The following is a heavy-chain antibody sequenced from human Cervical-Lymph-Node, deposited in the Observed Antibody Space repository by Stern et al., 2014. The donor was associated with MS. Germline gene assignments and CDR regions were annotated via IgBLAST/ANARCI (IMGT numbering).Heavy chain of an antibody. CDR3: ARQRTTGHMDFDY. J-gene: IGHJ4*02. V-gene: IGHV1-46*01. Sequence: QVQLLQPGAEVKKPGASVSCKASGYTFTTYFVHWVRQAPGQGLERMGIINTSDGDTSYIRSFQGRVTMTRDTSANTVYLRLSNLKSEDTAVYYCARQRTTGHMDFDYWGQGTLVTVSS. CDR2: INTSDGDT. D-gene: IGHD1-1*01. CDR1: GYTFTTYF.